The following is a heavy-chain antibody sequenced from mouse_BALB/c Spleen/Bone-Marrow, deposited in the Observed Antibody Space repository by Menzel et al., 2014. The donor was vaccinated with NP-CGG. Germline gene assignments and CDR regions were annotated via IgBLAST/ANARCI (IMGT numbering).Heavy chain of an antibody. CDR1: GYAFTNYL. CDR2: INPGSGGT. J-gene: IGHJ1*01. D-gene: IGHD4-1*01. CDR3: ARELGRWYFDV. Sequence: QVQLQQSGAELVRPGTSVKVSCKASGYAFTNYLIEWVKQRPGQGLEWIGVINPGSGGTNYNEKFKGKATLTADKSSSPAYMQLSSLTSDDSAVYFCARELGRWYFDVWGAGTTFTVSS. V-gene: IGHV1-54*01.